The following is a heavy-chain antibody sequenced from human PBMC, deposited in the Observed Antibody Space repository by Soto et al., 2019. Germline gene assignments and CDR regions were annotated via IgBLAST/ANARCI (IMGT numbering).Heavy chain of an antibody. CDR3: ARAPRMAPFDI. CDR1: GFIFSPYG. J-gene: IGHJ3*02. V-gene: IGHV3-33*01. Sequence: AASGFIFSPYGIHWVRQAPGKGLEWVALIRNDGSDKYYAESVTGRFTISRGNSKNTVYLQMNSLRAEDTALYFCARAPRMAPFDIWGQGTMVTVSS. CDR2: IRNDGSDK.